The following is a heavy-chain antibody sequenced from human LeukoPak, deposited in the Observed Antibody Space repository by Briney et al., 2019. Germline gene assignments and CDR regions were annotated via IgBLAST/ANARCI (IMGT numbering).Heavy chain of an antibody. CDR3: ARDSEYYFDY. CDR1: GFTFSTYA. Sequence: GGSLRLSCVASGFTFSTYAMNWVRQAPGKGLEWVSYISSSGSTIYYADSVKGRFTISRDNAKNSLYLQMNSLRAEDTAVYYCARDSEYYFDYWGQGTLVTVSS. V-gene: IGHV3-48*04. CDR2: ISSSGSTI. J-gene: IGHJ4*02.